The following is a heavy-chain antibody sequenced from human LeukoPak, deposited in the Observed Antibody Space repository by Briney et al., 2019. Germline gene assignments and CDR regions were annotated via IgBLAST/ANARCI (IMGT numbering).Heavy chain of an antibody. CDR3: ARAGYMVRGVMPFDY. V-gene: IGHV4-34*01. CDR2: INHSGST. J-gene: IGHJ4*02. Sequence: SETLSLTCAVYGGSFSGYYWSWIRQPPGKGLEWIGEINHSGSTNYNPSLKSRVTISVDTSKNQFSLKLSSVTAADTAVYYCARAGYMVRGVMPFDYWGQGTLVTVSS. CDR1: GGSFSGYY. D-gene: IGHD3-10*01.